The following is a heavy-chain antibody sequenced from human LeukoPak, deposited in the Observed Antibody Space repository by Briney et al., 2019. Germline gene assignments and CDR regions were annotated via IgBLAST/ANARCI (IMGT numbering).Heavy chain of an antibody. Sequence: SETLSLTCTVSGGSISTYYWSWIRQPPGKGLEWIGYISYSGSTNYKPSLKSQVSLSLDTSNNQFSLRLSSVTAADTAVYYCARARKMTTVTTYYYYMDVWGQGTLVTVSS. D-gene: IGHD4-17*01. V-gene: IGHV4-59*01. J-gene: IGHJ6*03. CDR3: ARARKMTTVTTYYYYMDV. CDR1: GGSISTYY. CDR2: ISYSGST.